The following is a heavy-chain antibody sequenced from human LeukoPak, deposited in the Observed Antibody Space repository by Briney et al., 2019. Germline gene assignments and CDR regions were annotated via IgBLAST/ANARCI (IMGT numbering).Heavy chain of an antibody. CDR2: IYYSGST. D-gene: IGHD6-13*01. J-gene: IGHJ4*02. CDR3: ARAFIAAAGLDY. Sequence: PSETLSLTCTISGGSISSYYWSWIRQPPGKGLEWIGYIYYSGSTNYNPSLKSRVTISVDTSKNQFSLKLSSVTAADTAVYYCARAFIAAAGLDYWGQGTLVTVSS. CDR1: GGSISSYY. V-gene: IGHV4-59*01.